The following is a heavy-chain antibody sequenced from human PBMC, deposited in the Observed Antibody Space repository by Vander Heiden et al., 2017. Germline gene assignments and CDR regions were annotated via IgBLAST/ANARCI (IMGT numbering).Heavy chain of an antibody. D-gene: IGHD1-1*01. V-gene: IGHV1-69*01. CDR3: ARVRVRMEPGRFDY. J-gene: IGHJ4*02. Sequence: KVQGRVTITADESTSTAYMELSSLRSEDTAVYYCARVRVRMEPGRFDYWGQGTLVTLSS.